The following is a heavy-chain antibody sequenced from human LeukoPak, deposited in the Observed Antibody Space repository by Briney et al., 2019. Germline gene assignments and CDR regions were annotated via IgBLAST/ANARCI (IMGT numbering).Heavy chain of an antibody. J-gene: IGHJ4*02. Sequence: PGGSLRLSCAASGFTFSDYNMRWIRQAPGKGLEWVSSISRSGSTKYYADSVKGRFTISRDNAKNSLYLQMNSLRAEDTARDLGSYSSGWYMGFDYWGQGTLVTVSS. CDR2: ISRSGSTK. CDR3: SYSSGWYMGFDY. V-gene: IGHV3-11*04. D-gene: IGHD6-19*01. CDR1: GFTFSDYN.